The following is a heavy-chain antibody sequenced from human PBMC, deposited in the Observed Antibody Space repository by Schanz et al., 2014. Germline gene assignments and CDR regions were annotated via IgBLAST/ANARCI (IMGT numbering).Heavy chain of an antibody. J-gene: IGHJ4*02. V-gene: IGHV3-23*05. CDR1: GFTFSTYA. CDR2: IYASGAT. D-gene: IGHD3-22*01. CDR3: AKDPSHGDYDYYFDY. Sequence: EVQLLDSGGGLVQPGGSLRLSCAASGFTFSTYAMSWVRQAPGKGLEWVSTIYASGATYYADSVKRRFTISRDNSKNTLYLQMNSLRAEDTAVYYCAKDPSHGDYDYYFDYWGQGTLVSVSS.